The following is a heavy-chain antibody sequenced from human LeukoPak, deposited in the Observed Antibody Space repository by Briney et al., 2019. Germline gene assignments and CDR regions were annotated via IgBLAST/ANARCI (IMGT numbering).Heavy chain of an antibody. J-gene: IGHJ4*02. CDR1: GYTFTSYY. CDR3: ATAGKSRDFDY. V-gene: IGHV1-46*01. Sequence: ASVKVSCKASGYTFTSYYMHWVRQAPGQGLEWMGIINPSGGSTSYAQKFQGRVTMTEDTSTDTAYMELSSLRSEDTAVYYCATAGKSRDFDYWGQGTLVTVSS. D-gene: IGHD6-13*01. CDR2: INPSGGST.